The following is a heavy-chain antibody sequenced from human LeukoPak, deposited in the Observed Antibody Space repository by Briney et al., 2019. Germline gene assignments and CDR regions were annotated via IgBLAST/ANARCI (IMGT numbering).Heavy chain of an antibody. CDR3: TRLVGAND. D-gene: IGHD1-26*01. CDR2: IRNKANSYTT. V-gene: IGHV3-72*01. J-gene: IGHJ4*02. Sequence: PGGSLRLFCAASGFTFSDHAMDWVRQAPGKGLEWVGRIRNKANSYTTEYAASVQGRFTVSRDDSKNSLYLQINSMKTEDTAVYYCTRLVGANDWGQGTLVTVSS. CDR1: GFTFSDHA.